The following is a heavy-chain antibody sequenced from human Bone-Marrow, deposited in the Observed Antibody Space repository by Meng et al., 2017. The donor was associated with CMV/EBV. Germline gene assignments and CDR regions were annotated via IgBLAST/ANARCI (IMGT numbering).Heavy chain of an antibody. Sequence: GSLRLSCAVYGGSFSGYYWSWIRQPPGKRLEWIGEINHSGSTNYNPSLKSRVTISVDTPKNQFSLKLRSVTAADTAVYYCARDEVAMDVWGQGTTVTVSS. J-gene: IGHJ6*02. CDR2: INHSGST. CDR1: GGSFSGYY. V-gene: IGHV4-34*01. CDR3: ARDEVAMDV.